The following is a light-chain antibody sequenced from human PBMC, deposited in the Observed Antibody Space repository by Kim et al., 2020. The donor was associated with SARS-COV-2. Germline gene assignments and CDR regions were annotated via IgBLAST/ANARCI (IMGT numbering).Light chain of an antibody. CDR3: SSSTYNTNVV. CDR1: NSYVGRYNS. V-gene: IGLV2-14*03. Sequence: QSVLTQPASVSGSPGQSISISCTGSNSYVGRYNSVSWYQLHPGKAPKLLIFDVNSRPSGVSSRFSGSESGNTASLTISGLQAEDEADYYCSSSTYNTNVVFGTGTKVTVL. J-gene: IGLJ1*01. CDR2: DVN.